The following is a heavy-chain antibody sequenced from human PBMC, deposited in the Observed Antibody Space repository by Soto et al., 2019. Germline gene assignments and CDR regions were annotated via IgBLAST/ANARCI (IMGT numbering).Heavy chain of an antibody. J-gene: IGHJ4*02. CDR3: ARSPDAIAATL. CDR2: SIPIFGTA. D-gene: IGHD6-6*01. V-gene: IGHV1-69*12. Sequence: QVQLVQSGAEVKKPGPSVKVSCKASGGTFSSYAISWGGQAPGQGLEWMGGSIPIFGTANYAKRFQGRVTITADESTSTAYMELSSLRSEDTAVYYCARSPDAIAATLWGQGTLVTVSS. CDR1: GGTFSSYA.